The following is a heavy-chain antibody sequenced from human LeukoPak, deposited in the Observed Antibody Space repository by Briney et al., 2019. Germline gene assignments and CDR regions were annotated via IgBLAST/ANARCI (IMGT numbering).Heavy chain of an antibody. CDR1: GYTLTSYG. V-gene: IGHV1-18*01. CDR2: ISAYNGNT. Sequence: ASVKVSCKASGYTLTSYGISWVRQAPGQGLEWMGWISAYNGNTNYAQKLQGRVTMTTDTSTSTAYMELRSLRSDDTAVYYCARDAYYYDSSGYYYRDYYYYGMDVWGQGTTVTVSS. D-gene: IGHD3-22*01. CDR3: ARDAYYYDSSGYYYRDYYYYGMDV. J-gene: IGHJ6*02.